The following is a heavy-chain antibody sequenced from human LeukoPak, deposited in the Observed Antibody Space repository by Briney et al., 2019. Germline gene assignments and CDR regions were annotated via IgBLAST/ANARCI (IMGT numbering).Heavy chain of an antibody. D-gene: IGHD3-10*01. J-gene: IGHJ3*02. Sequence: PSETLSLTCTVSGGSISSSSYYWGWIRQPPGKGLEWIGSIYYSGSTYYNPSLKSRVTISVDTSKNQFSLKLSSVTAADTAVYYCARVMVRGVIWPSGDAFDIWGQGTMVTVSS. CDR2: IYYSGST. CDR1: GGSISSSSYY. V-gene: IGHV4-39*07. CDR3: ARVMVRGVIWPSGDAFDI.